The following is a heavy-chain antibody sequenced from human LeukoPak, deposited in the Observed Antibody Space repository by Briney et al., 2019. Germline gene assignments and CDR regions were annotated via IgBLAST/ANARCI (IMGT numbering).Heavy chain of an antibody. CDR3: ARDSYSGYDTTPDY. CDR1: GFTFSSYW. J-gene: IGHJ4*02. D-gene: IGHD5-12*01. Sequence: GGSLRLSCAASGFTFSSYWMSWVRQATGKGLEWVANIKQDGSERYYVDSVKGRFTISRDNAKNSLYLQMNSLRAEDTAVYYCARDSYSGYDTTPDYWGQGTLVTVSS. CDR2: IKQDGSER. V-gene: IGHV3-7*03.